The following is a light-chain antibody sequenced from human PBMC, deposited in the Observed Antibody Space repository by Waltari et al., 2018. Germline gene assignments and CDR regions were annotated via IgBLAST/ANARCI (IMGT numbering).Light chain of an antibody. CDR1: QSLLHSNGYNY. Sequence: DIVMTQSPLSLPVTPGEPASISCRSSQSLLHSNGYNYLDWYLQKPGQSPQLLIDLGSNRASGVPDRFSGGGSGTDFTLKISRVEAEDVGVYYCMQALQTPLTFGGGTKVEIK. CDR2: LGS. J-gene: IGKJ4*01. V-gene: IGKV2-28*01. CDR3: MQALQTPLT.